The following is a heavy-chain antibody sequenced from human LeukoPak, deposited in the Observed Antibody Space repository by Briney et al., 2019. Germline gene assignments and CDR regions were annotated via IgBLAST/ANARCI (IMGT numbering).Heavy chain of an antibody. D-gene: IGHD6-13*01. CDR3: ARERSFSSSSFEPPDAFDI. CDR2: IYYSGST. V-gene: IGHV4-39*07. Sequence: SETLSLTCTVSGGSISSSSYYWGWIRQPPGKGLEWIGSIYYSGSTYYNPSLKSRVTISVDTSKNQFSLKLSSVTAADTAVYYCARERSFSSSSFEPPDAFDIWGQGTMVTVSS. CDR1: GGSISSSSYY. J-gene: IGHJ3*02.